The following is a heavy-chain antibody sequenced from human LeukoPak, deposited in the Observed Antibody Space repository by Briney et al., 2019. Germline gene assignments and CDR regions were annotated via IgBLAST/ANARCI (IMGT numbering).Heavy chain of an antibody. Sequence: PSETLSLTCTVSGGSISSGSYYWGWIRQPPGKGLEWIGSISYSGSTYYNPSLKSRVTRSVDTSKNQFSLKLNSVTAADTAVYYCARVAVVTTIPNYFDYWGQGTLVTVSS. D-gene: IGHD2-21*02. CDR3: ARVAVVTTIPNYFDY. V-gene: IGHV4-39*07. J-gene: IGHJ4*02. CDR2: ISYSGST. CDR1: GGSISSGSYY.